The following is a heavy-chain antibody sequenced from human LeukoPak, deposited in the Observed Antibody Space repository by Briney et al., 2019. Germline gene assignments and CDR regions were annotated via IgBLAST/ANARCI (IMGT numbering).Heavy chain of an antibody. V-gene: IGHV1-46*01. J-gene: IGHJ2*01. CDR3: AREWRLVGATHPGYFDL. CDR2: INPSGGST. CDR1: GYTFTNYY. D-gene: IGHD1-26*01. Sequence: ASVKVSFKASGYTFTNYYMHWVRQAPGQGLEWMGIINPSGGSTSYAQKFQGRVTMTRDTSTSTVYMELSSLRSEDTAVYYCAREWRLVGATHPGYFDLWGRGTLVTVSS.